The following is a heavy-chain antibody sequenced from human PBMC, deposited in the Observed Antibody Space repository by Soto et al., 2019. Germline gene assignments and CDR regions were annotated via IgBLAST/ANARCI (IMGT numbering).Heavy chain of an antibody. J-gene: IGHJ5*01. CDR2: IYPGDSDT. Sequence: PGKPLKISCKGSEYGFTSYWIGWVRQWPGKGLEWMGIIYPGDSDTRYSPSFQGQVTISADKSISSAYMEWSSPKDSGPAMFDCGSHPETGNNEFYTWGQGNMVTVSS. CDR1: EYGFTSYW. CDR3: GSHPETGNNEFYT. D-gene: IGHD3-10*01. V-gene: IGHV5-51*01.